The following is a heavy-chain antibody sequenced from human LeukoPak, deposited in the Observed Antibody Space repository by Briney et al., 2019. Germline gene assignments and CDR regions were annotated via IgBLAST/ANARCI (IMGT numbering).Heavy chain of an antibody. CDR3: ARTYYDFWSGYPSNWFDP. CDR2: INHSGST. D-gene: IGHD3-3*01. V-gene: IGHV4-34*01. J-gene: IGHJ5*02. CDR1: GGSFSGYY. Sequence: SETLPLTCAVYGGSFSGYYWSWIRQPPGKGLEWIGEINHSGSTNYNPSLKSRVTISVDTSKDQFTLKLSSVTAADTAVYYCARTYYDFWSGYPSNWFDPWGQGTLVTVSS.